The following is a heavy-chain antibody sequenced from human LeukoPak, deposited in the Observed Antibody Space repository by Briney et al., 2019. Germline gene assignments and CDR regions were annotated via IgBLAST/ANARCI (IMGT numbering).Heavy chain of an antibody. D-gene: IGHD3-22*01. CDR3: TTYYYDSSGYPDY. Sequence: GGSLRLFCAASGFTFSNAWMSWVRQAPGKGLEWVGRIKSKTDGGTTDYAALVKGRFTISRDDSKNTLYLQMNSLKTEDTAVYYCTTYYYDSSGYPDYWGQGTLVTVSS. CDR1: GFTFSNAW. J-gene: IGHJ4*02. V-gene: IGHV3-15*01. CDR2: IKSKTDGGTT.